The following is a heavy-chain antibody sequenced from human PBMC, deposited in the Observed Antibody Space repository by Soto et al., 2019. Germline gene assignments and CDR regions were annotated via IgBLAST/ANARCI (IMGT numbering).Heavy chain of an antibody. V-gene: IGHV3-64D*06. CDR2: ISSVGGSTR. D-gene: IGHD7-27*01. Sequence: EVQLVESGGGLAQPGGSLRVSCAASGFTFSDYAMHWVRQAPGKGLEYVSAISSVGGSTRYYADSVKGRFTIFRDNSKNSLNLQMNSLRSNDTAVYCFVRAGDFPEGDLWGQGTLVTVSS. CDR1: GFTFSDYA. J-gene: IGHJ5*02. CDR3: VRAGDFPEGDL.